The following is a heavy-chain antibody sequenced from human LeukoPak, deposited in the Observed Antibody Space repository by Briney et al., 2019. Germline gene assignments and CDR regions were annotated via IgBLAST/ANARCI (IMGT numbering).Heavy chain of an antibody. Sequence: SETLSLTCTVSGGSINNYYWSWIRQPPGKGLEWIGYIYYSGSTNYNPSLKSRVTISVDTSKNQFSLKLSSVTAADTAVYYCARADSSGWYGGGFDYWGQGTLVTVSS. CDR1: GGSINNYY. CDR3: ARADSSGWYGGGFDY. V-gene: IGHV4-59*01. CDR2: IYYSGST. J-gene: IGHJ4*02. D-gene: IGHD6-19*01.